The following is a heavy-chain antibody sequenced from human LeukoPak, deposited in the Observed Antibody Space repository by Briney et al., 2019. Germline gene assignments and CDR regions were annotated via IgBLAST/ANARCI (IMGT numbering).Heavy chain of an antibody. CDR2: IYHSGST. CDR3: ARADSGYDFHY. CDR1: GYSISSGYY. J-gene: IGHJ4*02. Sequence: SETLSLTCAVSGYSISSGYYWVWIRQPPGKGLEWIVSIYHSGSTYYNPSLKSRLTISVDTSKNQFSLKLSSVTAADTAVYYCARADSGYDFHYWGQGTLVTVSS. V-gene: IGHV4-38-2*01. D-gene: IGHD5-12*01.